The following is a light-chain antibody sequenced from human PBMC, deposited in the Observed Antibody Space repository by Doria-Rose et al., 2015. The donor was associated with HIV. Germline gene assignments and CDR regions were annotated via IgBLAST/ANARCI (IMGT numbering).Light chain of an antibody. CDR2: WAS. CDR1: QSVLYSSNNKNY. V-gene: IGKV4-1*01. CDR3: QQYYSTLRT. J-gene: IGKJ1*01. Sequence: SLAVSLGERATINCKSSQSVLYSSNNKNYLAWYQQKPGQPPKLLIYWASTRESGVPDRFSGSGSGTDFTHTISSLQAEDVAVYYCQQYYSTLRTFGQGTKVEIK.